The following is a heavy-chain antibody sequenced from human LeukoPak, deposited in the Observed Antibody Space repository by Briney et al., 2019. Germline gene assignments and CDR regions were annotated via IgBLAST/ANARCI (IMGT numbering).Heavy chain of an antibody. CDR1: GYTFTSYD. V-gene: IGHV1-8*01. Sequence: ASVKVSCKASGYTFTSYDINWVRQATGQGLEWMGWMNPNSGNTGYAQKFQGRVTMTRNTSISTAYMELSSLRSEDTAVYYCARGGFSGSRRSMTRIDYWGQGTLVTVSS. J-gene: IGHJ4*02. CDR2: MNPNSGNT. D-gene: IGHD5-12*01. CDR3: ARGGFSGSRRSMTRIDY.